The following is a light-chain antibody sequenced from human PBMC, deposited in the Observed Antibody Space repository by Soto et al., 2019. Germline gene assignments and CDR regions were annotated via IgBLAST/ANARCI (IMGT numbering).Light chain of an antibody. CDR2: DAS. Sequence: DIQVPQSPSTLSTSVGDRVTITCRASQSISSWLAWYQQKPGKAPKLLIYDASSLESGVPSRFSGSGSGTEFTLTISSLQPDDFATYYCQQYGTFGQGTKVDIK. CDR3: QQYGT. V-gene: IGKV1-5*01. J-gene: IGKJ1*01. CDR1: QSISSW.